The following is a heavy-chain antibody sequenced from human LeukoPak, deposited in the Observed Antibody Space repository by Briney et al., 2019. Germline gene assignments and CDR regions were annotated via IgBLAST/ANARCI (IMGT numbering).Heavy chain of an antibody. D-gene: IGHD3-22*01. CDR2: INHSGTT. J-gene: IGHJ4*02. V-gene: IGHV4-34*01. CDR1: GGSFNGYS. Sequence: SETLSLTCAVYGGSFNGYSWSWIRQPPGKGLEWIGEINHSGTTNYTPSLKSRVTISVDTSKNQFSLNLSSVTAADTAVYYCATHFYDSSGYSVGYDYWGQGTLVTVSS. CDR3: ATHFYDSSGYSVGYDY.